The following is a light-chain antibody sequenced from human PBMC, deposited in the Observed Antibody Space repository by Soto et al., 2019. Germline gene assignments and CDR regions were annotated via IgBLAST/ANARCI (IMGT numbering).Light chain of an antibody. J-gene: IGLJ1*01. Sequence: QSALTQPPSVSGAPGQRVTISCTGSSSNIGAGYDVHWYQQLPGTAPKPLTYGNSNRPSGVPDRFSGSKSGTSASLAITGLQAEDEADYYCQSYDSSLSGYVFGTGTKVTVL. CDR3: QSYDSSLSGYV. CDR1: SSNIGAGYD. CDR2: GNS. V-gene: IGLV1-40*01.